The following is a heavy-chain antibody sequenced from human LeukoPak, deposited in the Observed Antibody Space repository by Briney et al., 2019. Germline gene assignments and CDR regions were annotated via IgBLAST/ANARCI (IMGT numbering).Heavy chain of an antibody. CDR1: GGSISSYY. D-gene: IGHD3-10*01. CDR2: IYYSGST. Sequence: SETLSLTCTVSGGSISSYYWSWIRQPPGKGLEWIGYIYYSGSTNYNPSLKSRVTISVDTSKNQFSLKLSSVTAADTAVYYCARERRGAFDIWGQGTMVTVSS. V-gene: IGHV4-59*01. CDR3: ARERRGAFDI. J-gene: IGHJ3*02.